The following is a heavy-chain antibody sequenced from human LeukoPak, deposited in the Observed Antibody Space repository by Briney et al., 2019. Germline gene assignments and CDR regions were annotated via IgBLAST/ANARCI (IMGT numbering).Heavy chain of an antibody. Sequence: ASVKVSCKASGYTFTSYGISWVRQAPGQGLEWMGWISAYNGNTNYAQKLQGRVTKTTDTSTSTAYMELRSLRSDDTAVYYCAREGIVVVPAANYYYMDVWGKGTTVTVSS. J-gene: IGHJ6*03. D-gene: IGHD2-2*01. CDR3: AREGIVVVPAANYYYMDV. CDR1: GYTFTSYG. V-gene: IGHV1-18*01. CDR2: ISAYNGNT.